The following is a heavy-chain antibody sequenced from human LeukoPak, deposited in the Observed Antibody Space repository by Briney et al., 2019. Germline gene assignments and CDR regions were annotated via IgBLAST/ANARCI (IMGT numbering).Heavy chain of an antibody. CDR3: ARGGVLKSVDY. Sequence: SETLSLTCAVYGGSFRGYYWSWIRQPPGKGLEWIGEINHSGSTTYNPSLQSRVTMSVDTSTNQISLKMTSVTAADTAIYYCARGGVLKSVDYWGQGTLVAVSS. CDR2: INHSGST. J-gene: IGHJ4*02. D-gene: IGHD3-16*01. V-gene: IGHV4-34*01. CDR1: GGSFRGYY.